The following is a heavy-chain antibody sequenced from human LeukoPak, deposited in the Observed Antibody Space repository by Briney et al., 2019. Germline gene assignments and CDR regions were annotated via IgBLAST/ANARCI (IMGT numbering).Heavy chain of an antibody. CDR1: GFTFSTYA. CDR3: AREGLGYYYFDY. CDR2: IWHDGSNK. D-gene: IGHD3/OR15-3a*01. Sequence: GGSLRLSCAASGFTFSTYAMHWVRQAPGKGLEWVAVIWHDGSNKYYADSVKGRFTVSRDSSKNTLYLQMNSLRAEDTAVYYCAREGLGYYYFDYWGQGTLVTVSS. V-gene: IGHV3-33*08. J-gene: IGHJ4*02.